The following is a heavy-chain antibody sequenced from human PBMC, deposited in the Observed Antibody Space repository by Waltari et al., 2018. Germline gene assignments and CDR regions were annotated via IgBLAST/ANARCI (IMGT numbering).Heavy chain of an antibody. CDR3: ARDFDTRGWFDP. J-gene: IGHJ5*02. V-gene: IGHV3-11*06. Sequence: QLQLVESGGGLVMRGGSLRLPCAASALPFLDHYMHWIRQAPGKGLEWISYVSPTGTYTHYADSVKGRFSLSRDNAKNSLHLQMNSLRAEDTAVYYCARDFDTRGWFDPWGQGTLVTVSS. CDR1: ALPFLDHY. D-gene: IGHD3-22*01. CDR2: VSPTGTYT.